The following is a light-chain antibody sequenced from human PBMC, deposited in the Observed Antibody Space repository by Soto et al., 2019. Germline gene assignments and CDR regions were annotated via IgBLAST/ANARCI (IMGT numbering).Light chain of an antibody. CDR2: GAS. J-gene: IGKJ4*01. CDR1: QSVGGNY. CDR3: QQYASSPLT. Sequence: EIVLTQSPGTLSLSPGERATLSCRASQSVGGNYLAWYQQKPGQAPRLLIHGASSRATGIPDRFSGSGSGTDFILTISRLEPEDFAVYYCQQYASSPLTFGGGTKVEIK. V-gene: IGKV3-20*01.